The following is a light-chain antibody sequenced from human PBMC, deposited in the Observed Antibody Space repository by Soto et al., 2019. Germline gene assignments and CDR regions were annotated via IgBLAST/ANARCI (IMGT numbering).Light chain of an antibody. CDR3: IQALQTPLS. J-gene: IGKJ4*01. Sequence: DVVMTQSPLSLPVTPGEPASISCRSSQSLLHSDGYNYLDWFLQRPGQSPQLLIYLGSNRASGVPDRFSGSGSGTDFTLKMSRVEAEDVGVYYCIQALQTPLSFGGGTKVEIK. CDR1: QSLLHSDGYNY. CDR2: LGS. V-gene: IGKV2-28*01.